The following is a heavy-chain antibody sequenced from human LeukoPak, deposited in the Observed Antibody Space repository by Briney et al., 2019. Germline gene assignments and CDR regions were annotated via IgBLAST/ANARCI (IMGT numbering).Heavy chain of an antibody. CDR3: ARTGGSFYFYYYMDV. V-gene: IGHV4-39*07. D-gene: IGHD2/OR15-2a*01. J-gene: IGHJ6*03. CDR1: GGSIRSSSYN. Sequence: SETLSLTCTVSGGSIRSSSYNWGWIRQSPGKGLEWIGSIQYTGTTFYNPSLKSRVTISVDTSKNQFSLKVTSVTAADTAVYYCARTGGSFYFYYYMDVWGKGTTVTVSS. CDR2: IQYTGTT.